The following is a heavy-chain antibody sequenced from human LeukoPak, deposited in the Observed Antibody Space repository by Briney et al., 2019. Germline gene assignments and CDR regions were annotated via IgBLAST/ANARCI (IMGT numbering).Heavy chain of an antibody. Sequence: SETLSLTCTVSGGSISRYYWSWIRQPPGKGLEWIGYIYYSGSTYYNPSLKSRVTISVDTSRSQFSLKLSSLTAADSAVYYCARVRSSGWYYFDYWGQGTLVTASS. CDR3: ARVRSSGWYYFDY. V-gene: IGHV4-59*01. D-gene: IGHD6-19*01. J-gene: IGHJ4*02. CDR1: GGSISRYY. CDR2: IYYSGST.